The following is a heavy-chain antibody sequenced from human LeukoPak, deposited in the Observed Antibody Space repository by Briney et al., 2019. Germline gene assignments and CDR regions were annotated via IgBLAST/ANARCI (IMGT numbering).Heavy chain of an antibody. CDR2: ISYDGSNK. CDR3: AKDRDGDYVFDY. V-gene: IGHV3-30*18. D-gene: IGHD4-17*01. Sequence: GGSRRLSCAASGFTFSNAWMSWVRQAPGKGLEWVAVISYDGSNKYYANSVKGRFTISRDNSKNTLYLQMNSLRAEDTAVYYCAKDRDGDYVFDYWGQGTLVTVSS. J-gene: IGHJ4*02. CDR1: GFTFSNAW.